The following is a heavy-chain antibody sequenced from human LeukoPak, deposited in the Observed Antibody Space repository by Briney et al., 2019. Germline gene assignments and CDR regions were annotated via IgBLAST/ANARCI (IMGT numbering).Heavy chain of an antibody. J-gene: IGHJ1*01. CDR1: GYTFNRYG. Sequence: ASVKVSCKASGYTFNRYGISWVRQAPGQGLEWMGWISAYNGNTKNAQNLQGRVTMTTDTSTTTAYMELRSLKSDDTAVYYCARGHSTSWTEYFQDWGQGTLVTVSS. CDR2: ISAYNGNT. V-gene: IGHV1-18*01. CDR3: ARGHSTSWTEYFQD. D-gene: IGHD6-13*01.